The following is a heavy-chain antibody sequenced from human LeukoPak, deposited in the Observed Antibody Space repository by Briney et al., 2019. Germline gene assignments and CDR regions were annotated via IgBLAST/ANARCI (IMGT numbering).Heavy chain of an antibody. Sequence: SETLSLTCTVSGRSMSNYYWSWIRQPAGKGLEWIGRIYSSGTTNYNPSLKSRVSMSVDPSKNQFSLKLTSVTAADTAVYYCARKYCSGGSCYYFDSWGQGTLVTVSS. CDR2: IYSSGTT. CDR3: ARKYCSGGSCYYFDS. J-gene: IGHJ4*02. CDR1: GRSMSNYY. V-gene: IGHV4-4*07. D-gene: IGHD2-15*01.